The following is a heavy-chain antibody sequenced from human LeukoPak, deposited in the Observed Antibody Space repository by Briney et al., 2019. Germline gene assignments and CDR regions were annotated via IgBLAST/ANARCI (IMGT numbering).Heavy chain of an antibody. V-gene: IGHV4-38-2*02. CDR1: GYSISSGYY. CDR3: ARDKRMDDSSGYYDY. J-gene: IGHJ4*02. Sequence: PSETLSLTCTVSGYSISSGYYWGWIRQPPGKGLEWIGSIYHSGSTYYNPSLKSRVTISVDTSKNQFSLKLSSVTAADTAVYYCARDKRMDDSSGYYDYWGQGTLVTVSS. CDR2: IYHSGST. D-gene: IGHD3-22*01.